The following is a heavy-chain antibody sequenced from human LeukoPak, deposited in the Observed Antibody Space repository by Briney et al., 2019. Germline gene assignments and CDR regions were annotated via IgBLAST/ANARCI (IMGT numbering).Heavy chain of an antibody. Sequence: GGSLRLSCTASGFTFRSYAMSWVRLAPGKGLEWVSAISGSGSKTYYTDSVKGRFTISRDNSKNTLYLQMNSLRAEDTAVYYCAKGVIAVTGLFDYWGQGPLFTVSS. CDR3: AKGVIAVTGLFDY. V-gene: IGHV3-23*01. D-gene: IGHD6-19*01. CDR2: ISGSGSKT. J-gene: IGHJ4*02. CDR1: GFTFRSYA.